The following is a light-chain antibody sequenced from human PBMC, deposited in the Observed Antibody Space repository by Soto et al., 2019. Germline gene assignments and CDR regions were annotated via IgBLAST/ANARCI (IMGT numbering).Light chain of an antibody. CDR3: QSYDSSLSASYV. Sequence: QSVLTQPPSASGTPGQRVTISCSGSSSNIGSNTVNWYQQLPGTAPKLLMFSDNQRPSGVPDRFSGSKSGTSASLAISGLQSEDEADYYCQSYDSSLSASYVFGGGTKLTVL. CDR1: SSNIGSNT. J-gene: IGLJ1*01. CDR2: SDN. V-gene: IGLV1-44*01.